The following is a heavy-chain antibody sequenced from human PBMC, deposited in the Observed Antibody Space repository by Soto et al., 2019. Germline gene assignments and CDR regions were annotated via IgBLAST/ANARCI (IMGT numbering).Heavy chain of an antibody. D-gene: IGHD3-10*01. CDR2: INHSGST. Sequence: SETLSLTCAVYGGSFSGYYWSWIRQPPGKGLEWIGEINHSGSTNYNPSLKSRVTISVDTSKNQFSLKLSSVTAADTAVYYCARGLLTMVRGAKSSYDDWGQGTVVTVSS. V-gene: IGHV4-34*01. J-gene: IGHJ4*02. CDR3: ARGLLTMVRGAKSSYDD. CDR1: GGSFSGYY.